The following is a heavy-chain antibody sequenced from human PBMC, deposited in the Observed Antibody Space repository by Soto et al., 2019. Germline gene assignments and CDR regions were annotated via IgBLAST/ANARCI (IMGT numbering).Heavy chain of an antibody. J-gene: IGHJ6*02. Sequence: KPGGSLRLSCAASGFTFSSYSMNWVRQAPGKGLEWVSSISSSSSYIYYADSVKGRFTISRDNAKNSLYLQMNSLRAEDTAVYYCARDLTNSSSWYHPMGHYYYGMDVWGQGTTVTAP. CDR3: ARDLTNSSSWYHPMGHYYYGMDV. D-gene: IGHD6-13*01. V-gene: IGHV3-21*01. CDR1: GFTFSSYS. CDR2: ISSSSSYI.